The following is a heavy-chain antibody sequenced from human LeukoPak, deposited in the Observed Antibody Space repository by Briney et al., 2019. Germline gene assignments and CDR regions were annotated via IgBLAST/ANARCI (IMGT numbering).Heavy chain of an antibody. Sequence: PGGSLRLSCAASGFTFSSYSMNWVRQAPGKGLEWVSSISSSSSYIYYADSVKGRFTISRDNAKNSLYLQMNSLRAEDTAVYYCAREDTMVRGVIIRADAFDVWGQGTMVTVSS. V-gene: IGHV3-21*01. D-gene: IGHD3-10*01. CDR3: AREDTMVRGVIIRADAFDV. J-gene: IGHJ3*01. CDR1: GFTFSSYS. CDR2: ISSSSSYI.